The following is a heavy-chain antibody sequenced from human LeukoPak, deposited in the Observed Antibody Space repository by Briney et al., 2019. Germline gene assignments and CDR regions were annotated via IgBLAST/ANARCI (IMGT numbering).Heavy chain of an antibody. CDR3: ARRYYDFWSGPAWFLRYYYYGMDV. CDR1: GYTFTSYD. J-gene: IGHJ6*02. CDR2: MNPNNGNT. D-gene: IGHD3-3*01. V-gene: IGHV1-8*01. Sequence: ASVKVSCKASGYTFTSYDINWVRQATGQGLEWMGWMNPNNGNTGYAQKFQGRVTMTRNTSISTAYMELSSLRSEDTAVYYCARRYYDFWSGPAWFLRYYYYGMDVWGQGTTVTVSS.